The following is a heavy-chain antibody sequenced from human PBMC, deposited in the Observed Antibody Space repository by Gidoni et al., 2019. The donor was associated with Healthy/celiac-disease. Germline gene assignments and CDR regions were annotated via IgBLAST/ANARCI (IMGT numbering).Heavy chain of an antibody. CDR2: IYYSGST. Sequence: QLQLQESGPGLVKPSETLSFTCTVSGGSISSSSYYWGWIRQPPGGLEWIGRIYYSGSTYYNPSLKSRVTISVDTSKNQFSLKLSSVTAADTAVYYCATFSSWYFGSFDYWGQGTLVTVSS. CDR3: ATFSSWYFGSFDY. CDR1: GGSISSSSYY. D-gene: IGHD6-13*01. J-gene: IGHJ4*02. V-gene: IGHV4-39*01.